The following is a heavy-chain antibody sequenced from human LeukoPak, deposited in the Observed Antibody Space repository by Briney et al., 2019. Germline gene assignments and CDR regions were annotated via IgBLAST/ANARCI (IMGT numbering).Heavy chain of an antibody. D-gene: IGHD6-13*01. CDR2: IYTSGST. CDR3: ARASSSSWYAYYYYYMDV. J-gene: IGHJ6*03. CDR1: GGSISSGSYY. Sequence: SETLSLTCTVSGGSISSGSYYWSWIRQPAGKGLERIGRIYTSGSTNYNPSLKSRVTISVDTSKNQFSPKLSSVTAADTAVYYCARASSSSWYAYYYYYMDVWGKGTTVTISS. V-gene: IGHV4-61*02.